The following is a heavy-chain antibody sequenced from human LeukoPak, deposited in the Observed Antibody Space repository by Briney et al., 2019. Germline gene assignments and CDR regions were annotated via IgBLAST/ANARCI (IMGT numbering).Heavy chain of an antibody. V-gene: IGHV4-34*01. J-gene: IGHJ6*03. CDR1: GGSFSGYY. CDR3: ARELGYSSGWSYYYYYYYMDV. Sequence: SETLSLTCAVYGGSFSGYYWSWIRQPPGKGLEWIGEINHSGSTNYNPSLKSRVTISVDTSKNQFSLKLSSVTAADTAVYYCARELGYSSGWSYYYYYYYMDVWGKGTTVTVSS. D-gene: IGHD6-19*01. CDR2: INHSGST.